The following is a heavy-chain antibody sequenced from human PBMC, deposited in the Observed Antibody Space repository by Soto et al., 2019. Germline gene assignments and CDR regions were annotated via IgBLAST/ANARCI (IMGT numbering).Heavy chain of an antibody. CDR3: TTEYDFWSGYRMDV. V-gene: IGHV3-15*01. Sequence: PGGSLRLSCAASGFTFSNAWMSWVRQAPGKGLEWVGRIKSKTDGGTTDYAAPVKGRFTISRDDSKNTLYLQMNSLKTEDTAVYYCTTEYDFWSGYRMDVWGQGTTVTVSS. CDR2: IKSKTDGGTT. D-gene: IGHD3-3*01. CDR1: GFTFSNAW. J-gene: IGHJ6*02.